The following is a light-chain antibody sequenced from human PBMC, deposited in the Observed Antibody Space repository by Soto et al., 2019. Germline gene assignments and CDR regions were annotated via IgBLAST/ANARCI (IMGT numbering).Light chain of an antibody. CDR1: QRVXSY. Sequence: IVLTQCPATLSLSPGERATLSCRASQRVXSYLPWYQQKPGQAPRLLIXDESNRATGIPARFSGSGSGKDFTLTISSLEPEDFAVYYCQQRSNWPTITFGQGTRLEIK. V-gene: IGKV3-11*01. CDR3: QQRSNWPTIT. J-gene: IGKJ5*01. CDR2: DES.